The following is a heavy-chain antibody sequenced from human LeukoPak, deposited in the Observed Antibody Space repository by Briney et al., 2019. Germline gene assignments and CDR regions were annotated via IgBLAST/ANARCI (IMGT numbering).Heavy chain of an antibody. CDR2: IYWDDDK. J-gene: IGHJ3*02. CDR3: AHIPPGIAAAGITPGAFDI. D-gene: IGHD6-13*01. CDR1: GFSLSTSGVG. V-gene: IGHV2-5*02. Sequence: SGPTLVKPTQTLTLTCTFSGFSLSTSGVGVGWIRQPPGKALEWLALIYWDDDKRYSPSLKSRLTITKDTSKNQVVLTMTNMDPVDTATYYCAHIPPGIAAAGITPGAFDIWDQGTMVTVSS.